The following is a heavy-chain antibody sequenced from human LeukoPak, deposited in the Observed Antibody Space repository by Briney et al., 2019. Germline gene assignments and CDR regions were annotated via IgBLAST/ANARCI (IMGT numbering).Heavy chain of an antibody. V-gene: IGHV3-23*01. D-gene: IGHD2-15*01. Sequence: QPGGSLRLSCAASGFAFSSYAMSWVRQAPGKGLEWVSAISGSGGSTYYADSVKGRFTISRDNSKNTLYLQMNSLRAEDTAVYYCAKAGSSRTAPFGYWGQGTLVTVSS. CDR1: GFAFSSYA. CDR3: AKAGSSRTAPFGY. J-gene: IGHJ4*02. CDR2: ISGSGGST.